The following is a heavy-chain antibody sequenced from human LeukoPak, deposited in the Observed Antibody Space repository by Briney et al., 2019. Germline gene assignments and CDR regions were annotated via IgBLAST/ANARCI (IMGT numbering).Heavy chain of an antibody. D-gene: IGHD3-22*01. CDR2: IYHSGGT. CDR1: GGSISSSNW. V-gene: IGHV4-4*02. CDR3: ARAYYYDSSGYYWDAFDI. Sequence: KPSGTLSLTCAVSGGSISSSNWWSWVRQPPGKGLEWIGEIYHSGGTNYNPSLKSRVTISVDKSKNQFSLKLSSVTAADTAVYYCARAYYYDSSGYYWDAFDIWGQGTMVTVSS. J-gene: IGHJ3*02.